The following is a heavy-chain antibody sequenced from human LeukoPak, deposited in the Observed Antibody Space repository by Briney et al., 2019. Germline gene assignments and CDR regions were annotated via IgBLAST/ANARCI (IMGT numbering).Heavy chain of an antibody. V-gene: IGHV1-24*01. J-gene: IGHJ4*02. D-gene: IGHD4-17*01. CDR3: ARDLTTVTRALSDY. CDR1: GYTLTELS. Sequence: GALVKVSCKVSGYTLTELSMHWVRQAPGKGLEWMGGFDPEDGETIYAQKLQGRVTMTTDTSTSTAYMELRSLRSDDTAVYYCARDLTTVTRALSDYWGQGTLVTVSS. CDR2: FDPEDGET.